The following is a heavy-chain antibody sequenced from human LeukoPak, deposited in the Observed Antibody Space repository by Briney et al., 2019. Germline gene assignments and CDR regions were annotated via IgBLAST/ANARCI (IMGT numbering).Heavy chain of an antibody. J-gene: IGHJ4*02. CDR1: GYTFTSYY. V-gene: IGHV1-46*01. D-gene: IGHD2-15*01. CDR3: ARATVDSHFDY. CDR2: INPSGGST. Sequence: RASVKVSCKASGYTFTSYYMHWVRQAPGQGLEWMGIINPSGGSTSYAQKLQGRVTMTTDTSTSTAYMELRSLRSDDTAVYYCARATVDSHFDYWGQGTLVTVSS.